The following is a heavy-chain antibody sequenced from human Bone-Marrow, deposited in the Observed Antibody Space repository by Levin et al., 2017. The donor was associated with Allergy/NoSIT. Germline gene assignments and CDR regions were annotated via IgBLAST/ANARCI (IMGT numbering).Heavy chain of an antibody. CDR1: GYTFTSYW. CDR2: IYPGDSDT. D-gene: IGHD6-6*01. CDR3: ARRHEGSSSFSDF. J-gene: IGHJ4*02. V-gene: IGHV5-51*01. Sequence: PGGSLRLSCQASGYTFTSYWIGWVRQMPGKGLEWMGVIYPGDSDTRYSPSFQGQVTISVDRSISTAYLQWSSLKASDTAMYYCARRHEGSSSFSDFWGQGTLVTVSS.